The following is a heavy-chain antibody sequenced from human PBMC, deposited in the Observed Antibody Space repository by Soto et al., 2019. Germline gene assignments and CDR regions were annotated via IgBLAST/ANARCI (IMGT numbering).Heavy chain of an antibody. CDR3: ARDGRSVRFLEWLPYYYYYYMDV. CDR2: IWYDGSNK. D-gene: IGHD3-3*01. J-gene: IGHJ6*03. Sequence: QVQLVESGGGVVQPGRSLRLSWAASGFTFSSYGMHWVRQAPGKGLEWVAVIWYDGSNKYYADSVKGRFTISRDNSKNTLYLQMNSLRAEDTAVYYCARDGRSVRFLEWLPYYYYYYMDVWGKGTTVTVSS. CDR1: GFTFSSYG. V-gene: IGHV3-33*01.